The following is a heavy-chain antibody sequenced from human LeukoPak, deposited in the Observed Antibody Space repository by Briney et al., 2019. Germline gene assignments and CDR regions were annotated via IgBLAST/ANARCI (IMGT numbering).Heavy chain of an antibody. V-gene: IGHV3-23*01. CDR3: AKYSDSTGAHYFDY. CDR1: GFTFSSYA. CDR2: ISGSGGST. J-gene: IGHJ4*02. Sequence: GGSLRLSCAASGFTFSSYAMSWVRQAPGKGLEWVSAISGSGGSTYYADSVKGRFTISRDNSKNTLSLQMNSLRVEDTALYYCAKYSDSTGAHYFDYWGQGTLVTVSS. D-gene: IGHD2/OR15-2a*01.